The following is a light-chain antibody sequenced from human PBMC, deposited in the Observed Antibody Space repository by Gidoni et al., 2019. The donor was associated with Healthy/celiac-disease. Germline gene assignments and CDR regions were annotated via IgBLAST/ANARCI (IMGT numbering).Light chain of an antibody. J-gene: IGLJ3*02. Sequence: ALTQPASVSGSPGQSITISCTGTSSDVGGYNYVSWYQQHPGKAPKLMIYEVSNRPSGVSNRFSGSKSGNTASLTISGLQAEDEADYYCSSYTSSSTPWVFGGGTKLTVL. CDR3: SSYTSSSTPWV. CDR1: SSDVGGYNY. CDR2: EVS. V-gene: IGLV2-14*01.